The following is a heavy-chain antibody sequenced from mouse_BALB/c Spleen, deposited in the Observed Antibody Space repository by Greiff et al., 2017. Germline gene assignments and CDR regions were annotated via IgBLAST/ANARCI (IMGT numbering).Heavy chain of an antibody. J-gene: IGHJ3*01. D-gene: IGHD2-4*01. CDR3: ARDGGLRRESLAWFAY. CDR1: GFSLTSYG. V-gene: IGHV2-9*02. CDR2: IWAGGST. Sequence: VKLMESGPGLVAPSQSLSITCTVSGFSLTSYGVHWVRQPPGKGLEWLGVIWAGGSTNYNSALMSRLSISKDNSTSQVFLKMNSLQTYDTALYYGARDGGLRRESLAWFAYWGQGTLVTGAA.